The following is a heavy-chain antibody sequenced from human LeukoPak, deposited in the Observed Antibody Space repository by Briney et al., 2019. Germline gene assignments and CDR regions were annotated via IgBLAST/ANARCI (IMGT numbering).Heavy chain of an antibody. D-gene: IGHD3-10*01. CDR1: AGTLSRPA. J-gene: IGHJ3*02. CDR3: ARGCRITMVRGVSSSPAFDI. CDR2: IIPIFSTA. V-gene: IGHV1-69*05. Sequence: TVKLSREPSAGTLSRPAIRLVPQAPRQGLEWMGGIIPIFSTANYAQKFQGRGTITTDEFTSTAYMVLSSLRSEDTAVYYCARGCRITMVRGVSSSPAFDILGQGTMVTGSS.